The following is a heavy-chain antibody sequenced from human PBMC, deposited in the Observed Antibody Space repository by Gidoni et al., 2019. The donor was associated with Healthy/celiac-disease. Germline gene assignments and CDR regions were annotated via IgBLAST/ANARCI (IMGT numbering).Heavy chain of an antibody. Sequence: EVQLLESGGGLVQPGGSLRLSCAASGFTFSSYAMSWVRQAPGKGLEWVSAISGSGGSTYYAASVKGRFTISRDNSKNTLYLQMTSLRAEDTAVYYCAKEGYYDSSGYYRHFDYWGQGTLVTVSS. V-gene: IGHV3-23*01. CDR3: AKEGYYDSSGYYRHFDY. J-gene: IGHJ4*02. D-gene: IGHD3-22*01. CDR2: ISGSGGST. CDR1: GFTFSSYA.